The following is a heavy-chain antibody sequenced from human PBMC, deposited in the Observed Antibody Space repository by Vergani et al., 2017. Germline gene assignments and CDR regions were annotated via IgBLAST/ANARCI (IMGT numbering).Heavy chain of an antibody. V-gene: IGHV3-30*03. CDR2: ISYDGSNK. D-gene: IGHD3-3*01. J-gene: IGHJ4*02. Sequence: VQLVESGGGLVQPGGSLRLSCAASGFTFSSYGMHWVRQAPGKGLEWVAVISYDGSNKYYADSVKGRFTISRDNSKNTLYLQMNSLRAEDTAVYYCARDQGPDFWSGYPVDYWCQGTLVXVSS. CDR3: ARDQGPDFWSGYPVDY. CDR1: GFTFSSYG.